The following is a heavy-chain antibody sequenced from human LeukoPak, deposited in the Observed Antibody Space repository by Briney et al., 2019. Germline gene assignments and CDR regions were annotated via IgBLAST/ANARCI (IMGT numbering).Heavy chain of an antibody. CDR1: RFTFSGYA. CDR2: ITTSGDNA. CDR3: ARDHDNFFDY. D-gene: IGHD3-9*01. V-gene: IGHV3-23*01. Sequence: PGGSLRLSCAASRFTFSGYAVSWVRQAPGKGLEWVSAITTSGDNAYYVDSVKGRFTMSRDNSKNTLYLQMISLGADDTAVYYYARDHDNFFDYRGQGTLVSVST. J-gene: IGHJ4*02.